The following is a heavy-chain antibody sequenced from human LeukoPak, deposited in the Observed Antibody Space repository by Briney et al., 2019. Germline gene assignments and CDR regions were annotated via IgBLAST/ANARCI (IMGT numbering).Heavy chain of an antibody. V-gene: IGHV1-69*13. Sequence: SVKVSCKVSGGTFSSFTISWVRQAPGQGLEWMGGIIPIFGSTNYAQKFQDRVTNTADDSTSTAYMELSSLTSDDTAVYCCARGYDVGDYVPYTYWGQGTLVIVSS. J-gene: IGHJ4*02. CDR3: ARGYDVGDYVPYTY. D-gene: IGHD4-17*01. CDR2: IIPIFGST. CDR1: GGTFSSFT.